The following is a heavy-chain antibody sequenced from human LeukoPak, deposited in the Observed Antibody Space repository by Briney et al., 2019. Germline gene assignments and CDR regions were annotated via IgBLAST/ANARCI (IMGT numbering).Heavy chain of an antibody. CDR1: GGSISGYY. Sequence: KPSETLSLTCTVSGGSISGYYWSWIRQPPGKGLEWIGYVYYSGSTNYNPSLKSRVTISVDTSKNQFSLKLSSVTAADTAVYYCARLHPGTDWGQGTLVSVCS. CDR2: VYYSGST. J-gene: IGHJ4*02. CDR3: ARLHPGTD. D-gene: IGHD1-7*01. V-gene: IGHV4-59*01.